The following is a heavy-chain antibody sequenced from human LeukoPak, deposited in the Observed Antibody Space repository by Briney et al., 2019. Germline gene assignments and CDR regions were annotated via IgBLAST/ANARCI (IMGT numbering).Heavy chain of an antibody. CDR3: ARATLAFEI. V-gene: IGHV4-59*12. Sequence: PSETLSLTCTVSGGSISNYYWSWIRQPPGKGLEWIGCMYDTGSTFYNPSLKSRVTISMHMSKNQFSLRLNSLTAADTAVYYCARATLAFEIWGQGTKVTVSP. CDR2: MYDTGST. J-gene: IGHJ3*02. CDR1: GGSISNYY.